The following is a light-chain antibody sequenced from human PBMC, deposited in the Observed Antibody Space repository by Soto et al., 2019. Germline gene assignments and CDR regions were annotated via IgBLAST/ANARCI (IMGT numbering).Light chain of an antibody. V-gene: IGKV3-15*01. CDR3: QQYNNWPLYT. Sequence: EIVMTQSPATLSVSPGERATLSCRASQSVSSNLAWYQQKPGQAPRLLIYGASTRATGITARFSGSGSGTEFTLPISSLQSEDFAVYYCQQYNNWPLYTFGQGTKVEIK. CDR1: QSVSSN. CDR2: GAS. J-gene: IGKJ2*01.